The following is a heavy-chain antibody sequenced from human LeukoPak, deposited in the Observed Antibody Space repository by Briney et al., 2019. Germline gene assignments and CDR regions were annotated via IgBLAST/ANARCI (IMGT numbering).Heavy chain of an antibody. CDR1: GGSISSYY. D-gene: IGHD6-13*01. Sequence: SETLSLTCTVSGGSISSYYWSWIRQSPGKGLEWIGHMYYSGSTNYNPSLKSRVTISVDTSKNQLSLKLSSVTAADTAVYYCARDLIAAAGGLDYWGQGTLVTVSS. V-gene: IGHV4-59*01. CDR2: MYYSGST. CDR3: ARDLIAAAGGLDY. J-gene: IGHJ4*02.